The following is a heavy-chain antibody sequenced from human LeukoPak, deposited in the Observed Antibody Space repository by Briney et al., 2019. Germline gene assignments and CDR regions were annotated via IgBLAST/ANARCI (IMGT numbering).Heavy chain of an antibody. V-gene: IGHV5-51*01. CDR2: IYPGDSDT. CDR1: GYSFNNYY. D-gene: IGHD3-3*01. Sequence: GESLKISCKGSGYSFNNYYIAWVRQMPGKGLEWMGIIYPGDSDTTYSPSFKGQVTMSADKSISAAYLQWSSLKASDTAMYYCARGSIYHDYWGQGTLVTVSS. J-gene: IGHJ4*02. CDR3: ARGSIYHDY.